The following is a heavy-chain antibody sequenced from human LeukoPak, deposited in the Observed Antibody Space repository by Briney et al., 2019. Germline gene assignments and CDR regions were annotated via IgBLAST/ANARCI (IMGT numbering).Heavy chain of an antibody. Sequence: GGPLRLSCSASGFDLSPYTMNWVRQAPGKGLEWVASIRSTSTYMYYGDSLKGRFTISRDNAKNTLYLQLDSLRAEDTATYYCARRVTTFLSWGQGTLVIVSS. D-gene: IGHD4-17*01. CDR2: IRSTSTYM. J-gene: IGHJ4*02. CDR3: ARRVTTFLS. CDR1: GFDLSPYT. V-gene: IGHV3-21*01.